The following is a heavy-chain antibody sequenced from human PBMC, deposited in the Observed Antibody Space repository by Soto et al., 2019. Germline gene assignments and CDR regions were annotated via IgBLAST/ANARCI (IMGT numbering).Heavy chain of an antibody. V-gene: IGHV3-23*01. CDR1: GFTFSSYA. CDR2: ISGSGGST. Sequence: GGSLRLSRAASGFTFSSYAMSWVRQAPGKGLEWVSAISGSGGSTYYADSVKGRFTISRDNSKNTLYLQMNSLRAEDTAVYYCSKGFLEWLYYFDYWGQGTLVPVSS. D-gene: IGHD3-3*01. CDR3: SKGFLEWLYYFDY. J-gene: IGHJ4*02.